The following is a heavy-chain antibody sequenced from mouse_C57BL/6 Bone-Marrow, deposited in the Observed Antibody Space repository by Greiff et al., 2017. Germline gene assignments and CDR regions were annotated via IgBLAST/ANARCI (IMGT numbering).Heavy chain of an antibody. D-gene: IGHD2-5*01. J-gene: IGHJ3*01. Sequence: VKVVESSPSLLRSGTAERECRQPNSNDVTNYLVEWGKQRPGQGLEWIGVINPGRGGTNYSEKFKGKATLTADKSSSTAYMQLSSLTSEDSAVYFCARSTIVTPSWFASRG. CDR3: ARSTIVTPSWFAS. V-gene: IGHV1-54*01. CDR1: SNDVTNYL. CDR2: INPGRGGT.